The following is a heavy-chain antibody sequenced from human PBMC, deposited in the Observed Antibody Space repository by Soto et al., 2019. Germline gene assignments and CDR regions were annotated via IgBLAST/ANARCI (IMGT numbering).Heavy chain of an antibody. CDR2: FDPEDGET. Sequence: ASVKVSCKASGYTFTSYDINWVRQATGQGLEWMGGFDPEDGETIYAQKFQGRVTMTEDTSTDTAYMELSSLRSEDTAVYYCATGSSWNHISYWGQGTKVTVSS. J-gene: IGHJ4*03. CDR3: ATGSSWNHISY. CDR1: GYTFTSYD. D-gene: IGHD1-1*01. V-gene: IGHV1-24*01.